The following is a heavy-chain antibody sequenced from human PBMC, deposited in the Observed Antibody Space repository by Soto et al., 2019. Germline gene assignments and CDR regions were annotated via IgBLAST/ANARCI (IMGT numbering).Heavy chain of an antibody. CDR2: MNPSTGNT. D-gene: IGHD6-19*01. J-gene: IGHJ5*02. CDR3: ARGRIIVAGGFDP. V-gene: IGHV1-8*01. CDR1: GYTFTSYD. Sequence: QVQLVQSGAEVKKPGASVKVSCKASGYTFTSYDIIWVRQATGQGLEWMGWMNPSTGNTDSAEKCQGRRNMTRNTSISTVYMELSSLSFEDPAVYSCARGRIIVAGGFDPWGQGTLVTVSS.